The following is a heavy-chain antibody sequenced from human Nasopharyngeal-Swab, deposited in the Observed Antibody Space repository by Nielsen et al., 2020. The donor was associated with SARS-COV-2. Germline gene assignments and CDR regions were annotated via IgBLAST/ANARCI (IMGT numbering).Heavy chain of an antibody. CDR2: IYYSGST. D-gene: IGHD3-3*01. CDR3: ARGGRGIFGVVTNFDY. V-gene: IGHV4-59*01. J-gene: IGHJ4*02. Sequence: REAPGKGLEWIGYIYYSGSTNYNPSLESRVTISVDTSKNQFSLKLSSVTAADTAVYYCARGGRGIFGVVTNFDYWGQGTLVTVSS.